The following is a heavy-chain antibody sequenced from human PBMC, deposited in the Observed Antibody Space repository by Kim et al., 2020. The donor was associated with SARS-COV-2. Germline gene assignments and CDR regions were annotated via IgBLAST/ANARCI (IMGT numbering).Heavy chain of an antibody. CDR1: GGTFSSYA. D-gene: IGHD6-19*01. CDR3: ATQGYSSGWYKSRFDY. Sequence: SVKVSCKASGGTFSSYAISWVRQAPGQGLEWMGGIIPIFGTANYAQKFQGRVTITADESTSTAYMELSSLRSEDTAVYYCATQGYSSGWYKSRFDYWGQGTLVTVSS. V-gene: IGHV1-69*13. J-gene: IGHJ4*02. CDR2: IIPIFGTA.